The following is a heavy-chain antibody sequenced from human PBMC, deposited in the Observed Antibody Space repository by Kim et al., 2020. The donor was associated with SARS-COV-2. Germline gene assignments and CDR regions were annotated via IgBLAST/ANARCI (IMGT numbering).Heavy chain of an antibody. V-gene: IGHV4-34*01. CDR1: GGSFSGYY. J-gene: IGHJ6*02. Sequence: SETLSLTCAVYGGSFSGYYWSWIRQPPGKGLEWIGEINHSGSTNYNPSLKSRVTISVDTSKNQFSLKLSSVTAADTAVYYCARGIMITFGGVIVSYYYGMDVWGQGTTVTVSS. CDR3: ARGIMITFGGVIVSYYYGMDV. D-gene: IGHD3-16*02. CDR2: INHSGST.